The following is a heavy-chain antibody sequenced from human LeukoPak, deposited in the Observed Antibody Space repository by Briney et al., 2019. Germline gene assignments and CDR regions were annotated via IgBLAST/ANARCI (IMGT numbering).Heavy chain of an antibody. Sequence: SETLSLTCTVSGDSISSSSYHWGWIRQPPGKGLEWIVNIYYSGSTYYNPSLKSRVTISVDTSNNQFSLKVSSVTAADTAIYYCTRLPFWGQGTLVTVSS. V-gene: IGHV4-39*01. CDR1: GDSISSSSYH. CDR3: TRLPF. J-gene: IGHJ4*02. CDR2: IYYSGST.